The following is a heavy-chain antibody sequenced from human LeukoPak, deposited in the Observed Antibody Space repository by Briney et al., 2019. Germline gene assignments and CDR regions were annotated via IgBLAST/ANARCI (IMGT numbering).Heavy chain of an antibody. D-gene: IGHD3-3*01. CDR2: IIPIFGTA. Sequence: GASVTVSCTASGGTFSSYAISWVRQAPGQGLEWMGGIIPIFGTANYAQKFQGRVTITADESTSTAYMELSSLRSEDTAVYYCARDPKLRFSDYYYGMDVWGQGTTVTVSS. CDR1: GGTFSSYA. CDR3: ARDPKLRFSDYYYGMDV. V-gene: IGHV1-69*13. J-gene: IGHJ6*02.